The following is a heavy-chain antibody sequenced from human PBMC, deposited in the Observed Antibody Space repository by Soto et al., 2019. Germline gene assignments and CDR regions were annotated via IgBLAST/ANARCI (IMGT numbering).Heavy chain of an antibody. CDR3: ARYMTRTYYFDY. D-gene: IGHD4-17*01. CDR2: IYYSGST. CDR1: GGSISSSSYY. J-gene: IGHJ4*02. V-gene: IGHV4-39*01. Sequence: SETLSLTCTVSGGSISSSSYYWGWIRQPPGKGLEWIGSIYYSGSTYYNPSLKSRVTISVDTSKNQFSLKLSSVTAADTAVYYCARYMTRTYYFDYWGQGTLVTVSS.